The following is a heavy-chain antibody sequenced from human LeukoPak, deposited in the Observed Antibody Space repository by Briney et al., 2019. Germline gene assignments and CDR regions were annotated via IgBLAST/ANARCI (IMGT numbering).Heavy chain of an antibody. D-gene: IGHD2-15*01. CDR1: GGSFSGYY. V-gene: IGHV4-34*01. CDR3: ARARSCSGGSCYQREGYWFDP. Sequence: PSETLSLTCAVYGGSFSGYYWSWIRQPPGKGLEWIGEISHSGSTNYNPSLKSRVTISVDTSKNQFSLKLSSVTAADTAVYYCARARSCSGGSCYQREGYWFDPWGQGTLVTVSS. CDR2: ISHSGST. J-gene: IGHJ5*02.